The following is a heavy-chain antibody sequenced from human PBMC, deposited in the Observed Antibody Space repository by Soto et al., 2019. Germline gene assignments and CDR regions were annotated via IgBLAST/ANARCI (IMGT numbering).Heavy chain of an antibody. CDR1: GGTFSSYA. CDR2: IIPIFCTA. Sequence: QVQLVQSGAEVKKPGSSVKVSCKASGGTFSSYAISWVRQAPGQGLEWMGGIIPIFCTANYAQKFQGRVTITADESTSTDYMELSSVRSEDTAVYYCARGYNWNYGRLFDYWGQGTLVTVSS. CDR3: ARGYNWNYGRLFDY. V-gene: IGHV1-69*01. J-gene: IGHJ4*02. D-gene: IGHD1-7*01.